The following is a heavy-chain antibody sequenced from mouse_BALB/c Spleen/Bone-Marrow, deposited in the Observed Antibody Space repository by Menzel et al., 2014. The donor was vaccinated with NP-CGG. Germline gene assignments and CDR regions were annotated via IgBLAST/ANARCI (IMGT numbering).Heavy chain of an antibody. CDR1: GYTFTDYY. V-gene: IGHV1-26*01. Sequence: VQLQQSGPDLVKPGASVKMSCKASGYTFTDYYMKWVKQSHGKRLEWIGDINPNNGNTFYNQKFKGKASLTVDKSSTTAYMQLNSQTSEDSAVYYCARSRAMDYWGQGTSVTVSS. CDR2: INPNNGNT. J-gene: IGHJ4*01. CDR3: ARSRAMDY.